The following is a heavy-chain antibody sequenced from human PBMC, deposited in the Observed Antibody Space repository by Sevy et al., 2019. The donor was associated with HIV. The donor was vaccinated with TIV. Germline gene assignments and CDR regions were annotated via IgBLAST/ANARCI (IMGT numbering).Heavy chain of an antibody. CDR1: GFSFRSYW. CDR2: LKLDGDEK. V-gene: IGHV3-7*01. CDR3: ARDSKGGLDV. Sequence: GGSLRLTCTASGFSFRSYWMTWVRRAPGMGLEWVANLKLDGDEKYYVESLKGRFTISRDNVKNSLYLQMNNLRAEDTAAYYCARDSKGGLDVWGQGTTVTVSS. J-gene: IGHJ6*02. D-gene: IGHD4-4*01.